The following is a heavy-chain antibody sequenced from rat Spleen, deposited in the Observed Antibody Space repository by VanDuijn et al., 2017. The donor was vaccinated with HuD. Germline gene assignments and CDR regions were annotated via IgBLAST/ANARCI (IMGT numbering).Heavy chain of an antibody. Sequence: EVQLVESGGGLVQPGRSMKLSCAASGFTFSDYYMAWVRQAPTKGLEWVASISYDGTATYYRDSGKGRFTLSRDNAKSTLYLQMGSLRSEDTATYYCESGGPFDYWGQGVMVTVSS. J-gene: IGHJ2*01. CDR3: ESGGPFDY. CDR1: GFTFSDYY. CDR2: ISYDGTAT. V-gene: IGHV5-22*01.